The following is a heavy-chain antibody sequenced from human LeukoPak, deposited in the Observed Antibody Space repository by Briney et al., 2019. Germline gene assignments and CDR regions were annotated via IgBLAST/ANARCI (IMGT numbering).Heavy chain of an antibody. Sequence: GGSLRLSCAASGFTFSSYAMHWVRQAPGKGLEWVAVISYDGSNKYYADSVKGRFTISRDNSKNTLYLQMNSLRAEDTAVYYCARDHSAIAAAGTGDGFDPWGQGTLVTVSS. CDR1: GFTFSSYA. J-gene: IGHJ5*02. CDR2: ISYDGSNK. D-gene: IGHD6-13*01. CDR3: ARDHSAIAAAGTGDGFDP. V-gene: IGHV3-30*04.